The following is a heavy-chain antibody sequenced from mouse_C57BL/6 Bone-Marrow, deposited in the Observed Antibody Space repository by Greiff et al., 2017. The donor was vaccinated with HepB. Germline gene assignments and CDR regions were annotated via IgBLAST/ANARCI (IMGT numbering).Heavy chain of an antibody. CDR2: IDPSDSYT. Sequence: QVQLKQPGAELVMPGASVKLSCKASGYTFTSYWMHWVKQRPGQGLEWIGEIDPSDSYTNYNQKFKGKSTLTVDKSSSTAYMQLSSLTSEDSAVYYCARPFYLKGYFDYWGQGTTLTVSS. J-gene: IGHJ2*01. CDR1: GYTFTSYW. D-gene: IGHD5-5*01. V-gene: IGHV1-69*01. CDR3: ARPFYLKGYFDY.